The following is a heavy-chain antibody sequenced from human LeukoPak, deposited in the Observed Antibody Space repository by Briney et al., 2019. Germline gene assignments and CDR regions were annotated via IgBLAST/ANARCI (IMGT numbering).Heavy chain of an antibody. V-gene: IGHV4-59*01. D-gene: IGHD3-10*01. Sequence: SETLSLTCTVSGGSISSYYWNWIRQPPGKGLEWIGYIYYSGTTNYNPSLKSRVSMSVDRSKNQFSLKLSSVTAADTAVYYCVRVLDYYGSGSRDFDYWGQGTMVTVSS. CDR3: VRVLDYYGSGSRDFDY. J-gene: IGHJ4*03. CDR2: IYYSGTT. CDR1: GGSISSYY.